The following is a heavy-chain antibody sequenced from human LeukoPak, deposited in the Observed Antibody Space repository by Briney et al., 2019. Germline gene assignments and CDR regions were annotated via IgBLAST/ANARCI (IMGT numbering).Heavy chain of an antibody. J-gene: IGHJ4*02. Sequence: ASVKVSCKPSGYTFTGDGVSWVRQAPGQGLEWMGWIRTYNGDTNYARRFQGRVTLSTDTSTNTAYMELRSLRSDDTAIYYCARDIGFGDHGINYWGQGTLVTVSS. CDR3: ARDIGFGDHGINY. D-gene: IGHD4-17*01. V-gene: IGHV1-18*04. CDR1: GYTFTGDG. CDR2: IRTYNGDT.